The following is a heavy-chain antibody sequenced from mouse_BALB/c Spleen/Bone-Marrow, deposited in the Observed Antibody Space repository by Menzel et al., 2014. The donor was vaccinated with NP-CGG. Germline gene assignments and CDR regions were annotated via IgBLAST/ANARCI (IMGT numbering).Heavy chain of an antibody. D-gene: IGHD1-1*01. Sequence: QVQLKQSGAELARPGASVKLSCKASGYTFTSYWMQWVKQRPGQGLEWIGAIYPGNGDTRYTQKFKGKVTLTADKSSSTAYMQFSSLASEDSAVYYCAREGYYYGSSIYYAMDYWGQGTSVTVSS. CDR1: GYTFTSYW. CDR2: IYPGNGDT. J-gene: IGHJ4*01. CDR3: AREGYYYGSSIYYAMDY. V-gene: IGHV1-87*01.